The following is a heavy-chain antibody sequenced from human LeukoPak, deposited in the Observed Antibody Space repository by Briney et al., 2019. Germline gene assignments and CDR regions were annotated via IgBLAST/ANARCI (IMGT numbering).Heavy chain of an antibody. CDR1: GFTFTSSA. D-gene: IGHD3-22*01. CDR2: IVVGSGNT. Sequence: ASVKVSCKASGFTFTSSAMQWVRQARGQRLEWIGWIVVGSGNTNYAQKFQERVTITRDMSTSTAYMELSSLRSEDTAVYYCAAGLDSSGYDAFDIWGQGTMVTVSS. J-gene: IGHJ3*02. V-gene: IGHV1-58*02. CDR3: AAGLDSSGYDAFDI.